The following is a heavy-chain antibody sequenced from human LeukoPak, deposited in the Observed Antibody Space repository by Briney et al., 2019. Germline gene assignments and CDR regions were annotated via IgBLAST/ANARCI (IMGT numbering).Heavy chain of an antibody. CDR2: ISGSGGST. J-gene: IGHJ4*02. CDR3: AKDKEGAGRFNFFDY. D-gene: IGHD3-10*01. Sequence: GGSLRLSCAASGFTFSSYAMSWVRQAPGKGLEWVSAISGSGGSTYYADSVKGRITISRDNSKNTLYLQMNSLRAEDTAVYYCAKDKEGAGRFNFFDYWGQGTLVTVSS. V-gene: IGHV3-23*01. CDR1: GFTFSSYA.